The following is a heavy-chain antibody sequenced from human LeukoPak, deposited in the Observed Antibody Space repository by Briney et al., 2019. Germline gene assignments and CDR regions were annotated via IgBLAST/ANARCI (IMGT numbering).Heavy chain of an antibody. Sequence: GASVKVSCKASGYTFTSHDINWVRQATGQGLGWMGWMNPNSGNTGYAQQFQGRVTMTRNVAISTAYMELSSLRSEDTAVYFCAVTRGYSGYDFRFNYWGQGTLVTVSS. J-gene: IGHJ4*02. D-gene: IGHD5-12*01. CDR2: MNPNSGNT. CDR1: GYTFTSHD. CDR3: AVTRGYSGYDFRFNY. V-gene: IGHV1-8*01.